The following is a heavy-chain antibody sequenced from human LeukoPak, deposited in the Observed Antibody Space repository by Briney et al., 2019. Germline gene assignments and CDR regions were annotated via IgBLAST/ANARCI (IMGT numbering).Heavy chain of an antibody. CDR2: ISTYNGDA. J-gene: IGHJ4*02. CDR1: GYTFTNYG. D-gene: IGHD2-2*01. V-gene: IGHV1-18*01. Sequence: ASVTVSCKASGYTFTNYGFSWVRQAPGQGLEWMGWISTYNGDASYAPKLQDRVTVTADTSTSTAYMELRNLRSDDTAFYYCARDERGSCSSSGCYYFDYWGQGTLVTVS. CDR3: ARDERGSCSSSGCYYFDY.